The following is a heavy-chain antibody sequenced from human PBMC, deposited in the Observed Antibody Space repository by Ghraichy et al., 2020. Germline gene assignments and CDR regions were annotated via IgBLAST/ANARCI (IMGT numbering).Heavy chain of an antibody. CDR3: AKAIVVVITDPANYYYYGMDV. Sequence: GESLNISCAVSGFTFNNYAMSWVRQVPGQGLEWVSAISGTGDGTYYADSVKGRFTISRDNSKNTVYLQMDSLRAEDTALYYCAKAIVVVITDPANYYYYGMDVWGQGTTVTVSS. CDR2: ISGTGDGT. D-gene: IGHD3-22*01. V-gene: IGHV3-23*01. CDR1: GFTFNNYA. J-gene: IGHJ6*02.